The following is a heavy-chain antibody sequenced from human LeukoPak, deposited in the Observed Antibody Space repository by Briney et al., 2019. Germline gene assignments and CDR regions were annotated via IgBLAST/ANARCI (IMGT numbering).Heavy chain of an antibody. D-gene: IGHD5-18*01. V-gene: IGHV4-39*01. J-gene: IGHJ3*02. Sequence: PSETLSLTCTVSGGSISSSSYYWGWIRQPPGKGLEWIGSIYYSGSTNYNPSLKSRVTISVDTSKNQFSLKLSSVTAADTAVYYCATWIQLWSDAFDIWGQGTMVTVSS. CDR2: IYYSGST. CDR1: GGSISSSSYY. CDR3: ATWIQLWSDAFDI.